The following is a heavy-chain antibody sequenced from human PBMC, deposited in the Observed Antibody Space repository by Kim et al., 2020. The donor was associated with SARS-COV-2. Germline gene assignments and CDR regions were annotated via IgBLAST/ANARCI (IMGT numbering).Heavy chain of an antibody. CDR3: ARQLSFAHTVVVTAIVYFDY. Sequence: KGRFTISRDNSKNTLYLQMNSLRAEDTAAYYCARQLSFAHTVVVTAIVYFDYWGQGTLVTVSS. J-gene: IGHJ4*02. D-gene: IGHD2-21*02. V-gene: IGHV3-23*01.